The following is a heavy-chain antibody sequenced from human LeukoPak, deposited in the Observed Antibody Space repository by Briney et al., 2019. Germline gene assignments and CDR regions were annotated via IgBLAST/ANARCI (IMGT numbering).Heavy chain of an antibody. Sequence: LKISCYASSYSSTRNWICWWRQMPQTGVEGLAFIFPGDCDTRYSPSFRGQVTISADQPINTASLQWSSLKASDTAMYSCGRRVVTNRNYYFDLWGRGTLVTVSS. CDR2: IFPGDCDT. J-gene: IGHJ2*01. D-gene: IGHD4-23*01. V-gene: IGHV5-51*04. CDR3: GRRVVTNRNYYFDL. CDR1: SYSSTRNW.